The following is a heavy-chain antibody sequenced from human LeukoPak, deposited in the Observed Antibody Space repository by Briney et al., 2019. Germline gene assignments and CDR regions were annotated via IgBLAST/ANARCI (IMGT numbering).Heavy chain of an antibody. CDR1: GFTFSNYV. J-gene: IGHJ3*02. CDR3: ARPTLFIVGGDDAFDI. Sequence: GGSLRLSCAASGFTFSNYVMSWVRQAPGKGLEWVSGISGSGGSIYYADSVKGRFTISRDNSKNTLYLQMNSLRAEDTAVYYCARPTLFIVGGDDAFDIWSQGTMVTVSS. CDR2: ISGSGGSI. V-gene: IGHV3-23*01. D-gene: IGHD1-26*01.